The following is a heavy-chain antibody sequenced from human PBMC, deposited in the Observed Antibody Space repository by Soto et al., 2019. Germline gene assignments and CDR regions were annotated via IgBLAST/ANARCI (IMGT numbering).Heavy chain of an antibody. CDR1: GGSISSSSYY. V-gene: IGHV4-39*01. J-gene: IGHJ5*02. D-gene: IGHD2-2*01. Sequence: QLQLQESGPGLVKPSETLSLTCTVSGGSISSSSYYWGWIRQPPGKGLEWIGSIYYSGSTYYNPSLKSRVTISVDTSKNQFSLKLSSVTAAYTAVYYCARQTPAALPRTYNWLDPWGQGTLVTVSS. CDR2: IYYSGST. CDR3: ARQTPAALPRTYNWLDP.